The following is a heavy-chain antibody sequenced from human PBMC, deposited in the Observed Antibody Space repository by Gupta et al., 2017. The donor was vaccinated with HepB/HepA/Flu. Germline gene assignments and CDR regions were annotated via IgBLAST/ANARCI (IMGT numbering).Heavy chain of an antibody. D-gene: IGHD7-27*01. J-gene: IGHJ4*02. Sequence: EVQLVESGGGLVQPGGSLTLSCEAAGLTLNNYWMSWVRQAPGKGLEWVANINQDGSEIQYVDSVKGRFTISRDNAKNSLYVQMNSLSAEDTAVYYCVRGGWGRVIDYWGQGTLVTVSS. CDR3: VRGGWGRVIDY. CDR2: INQDGSEI. V-gene: IGHV3-7*03. CDR1: GLTLNNYW.